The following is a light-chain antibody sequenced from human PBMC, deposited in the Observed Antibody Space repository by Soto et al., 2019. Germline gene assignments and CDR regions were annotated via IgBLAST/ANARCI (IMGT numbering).Light chain of an antibody. CDR3: QQYNTFSFT. CDR2: RAS. J-gene: IGKJ2*01. CDR1: RTISDW. Sequence: DIQMTQSPSTLSASIGDRVTITCRASRTISDWLAWYQQRPGKAPKLLIYRASRLESGVPSRFSGSGSGTEFTLTISGLQPADFASYYCQQYNTFSFTFGQGTKLEIK. V-gene: IGKV1-5*03.